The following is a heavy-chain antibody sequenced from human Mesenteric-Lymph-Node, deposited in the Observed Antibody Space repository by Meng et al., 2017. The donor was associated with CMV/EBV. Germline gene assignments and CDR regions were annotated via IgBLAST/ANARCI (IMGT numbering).Heavy chain of an antibody. CDR3: AKEEDYGANPFDY. V-gene: IGHV3-74*01. Sequence: GGSLRLSCAASGFTFSGYWMHWVRQPPGKGLVWVSRIDGDGDTTTYADSVKGRFTISRDNAKNTLYLQMNSLKSEDTAVYYCAKEEDYGANPFDYWGQGTLVTVSS. CDR1: GFTFSGYW. J-gene: IGHJ4*02. D-gene: IGHD4-23*01. CDR2: IDGDGDTT.